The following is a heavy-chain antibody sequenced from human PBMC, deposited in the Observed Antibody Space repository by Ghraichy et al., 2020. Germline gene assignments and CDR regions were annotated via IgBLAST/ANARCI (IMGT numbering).Heavy chain of an antibody. CDR2: IYSGGST. Sequence: GESLNISCAASGFTVSSNYMSWVRQAPGKGLEWVSVIYSGGSTYYADSVKGRFTISRDNSKNTLYLQMNSLRAEDTAVYYCGGVNQLLGARLSSAARGAFDIWGQGTMVTVSS. D-gene: IGHD2-2*01. J-gene: IGHJ3*02. V-gene: IGHV3-53*01. CDR1: GFTVSSNY. CDR3: GGVNQLLGARLSSAARGAFDI.